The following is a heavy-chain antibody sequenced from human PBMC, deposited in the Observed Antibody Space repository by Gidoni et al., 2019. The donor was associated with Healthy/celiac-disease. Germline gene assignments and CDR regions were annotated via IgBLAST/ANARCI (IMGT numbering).Heavy chain of an antibody. D-gene: IGHD1-26*01. J-gene: IGHJ3*02. CDR3: ARQAYRYIGSYYGAFDI. CDR1: GFTLISYA. CDR2: RSYDGSNK. V-gene: IGHV3-30*04. Sequence: VQLVEPGGGVDQPGRSLRLSCAASGFTLISYAMHWVRQAPGKGMECVAVRSYDGSNKNDAVSVKGRFTISRDNSKITLYLQMNSLGAEDTAVYYCARQAYRYIGSYYGAFDIWGQGTIVTLSS.